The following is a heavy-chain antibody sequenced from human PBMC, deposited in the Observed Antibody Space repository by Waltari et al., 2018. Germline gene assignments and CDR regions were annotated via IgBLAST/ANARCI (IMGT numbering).Heavy chain of an antibody. CDR2: IYYSGST. CDR3: ARRGYYYDSSGYENDAFDI. D-gene: IGHD3-22*01. V-gene: IGHV4-28*01. CDR1: GGSISSNW. Sequence: QVQLQESGPGLVKPSETLSLTCTVSGGSISSNWWGWIRQPPGKGLEWIGYIYYSGSTCYNPSLKSRVTMSVDTSKNQFSLKLSSVTAVDTSVYYCARRGYYYDSSGYENDAFDIWGQGTMVTVSS. J-gene: IGHJ3*02.